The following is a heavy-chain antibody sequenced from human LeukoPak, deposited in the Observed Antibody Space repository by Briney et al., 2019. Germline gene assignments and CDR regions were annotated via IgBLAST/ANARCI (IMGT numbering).Heavy chain of an antibody. CDR1: GYTFTSYY. D-gene: IGHD3-22*01. J-gene: IGHJ5*02. CDR2: IIPIFGTA. V-gene: IGHV1-69*13. Sequence: SVKVSCKASGYTFTSYYMHWVRQAPGQGLEWMGGIIPIFGTANYAQKFQGRVTITADESTSTAYMELSSLRSEDTAVYYCARDYYYDSSGYHQVMTSWGQGTLVTVSS. CDR3: ARDYYYDSSGYHQVMTS.